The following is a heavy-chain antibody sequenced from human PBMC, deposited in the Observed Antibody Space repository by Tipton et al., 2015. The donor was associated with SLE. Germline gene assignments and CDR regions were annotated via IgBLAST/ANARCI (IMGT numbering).Heavy chain of an antibody. D-gene: IGHD6-19*01. V-gene: IGHV4-34*01. Sequence: TLSLTCAVYGGSFSAYYWTWIRQSPGKGLEWIAAVNHRGSTDYRPSLKSRDTISVDTSKNQFSLKLSSVTAADTAVYYCARVNSGWHGHDAFDIWGQGTMVTVSS. J-gene: IGHJ3*02. CDR1: GGSFSAYY. CDR2: VNHRGST. CDR3: ARVNSGWHGHDAFDI.